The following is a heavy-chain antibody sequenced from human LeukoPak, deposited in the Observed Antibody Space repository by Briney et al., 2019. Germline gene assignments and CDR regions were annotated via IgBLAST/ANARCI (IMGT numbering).Heavy chain of an antibody. V-gene: IGHV3-21*01. Sequence: GGSLRLSCAASGITLSSYSMNWVRQAPGKGLEWVSSISTSSSYIYYADSVKGRFTISRDNAKNSLLLQMNSLRAEDTAVYYCARRYGDYVGSFEYWGQGTQVTVSS. CDR3: ARRYGDYVGSFEY. J-gene: IGHJ4*02. CDR2: ISTSSSYI. D-gene: IGHD4-17*01. CDR1: GITLSSYS.